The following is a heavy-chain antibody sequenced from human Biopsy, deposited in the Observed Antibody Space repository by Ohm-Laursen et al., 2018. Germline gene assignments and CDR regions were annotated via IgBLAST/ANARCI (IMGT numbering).Heavy chain of an antibody. J-gene: IGHJ4*02. CDR2: IHGDERSA. Sequence: SLRLSCAASGFTFSRSVMHWVRQAPGKGLMWVSRIHGDERSATYAEPVKGRFTISRDNAKNTLHLQMNSLRAEDPAVYYCTGDSGGLGDYWGQGTLVTVSS. V-gene: IGHV3-74*03. CDR1: GFTFSRSV. CDR3: TGDSGGLGDY. D-gene: IGHD3-16*01.